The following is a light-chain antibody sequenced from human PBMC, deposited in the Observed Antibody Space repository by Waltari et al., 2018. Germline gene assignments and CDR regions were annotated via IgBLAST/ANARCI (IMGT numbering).Light chain of an antibody. CDR1: QSVSSTY. CDR3: QLYGSSPLFT. J-gene: IGKJ2*01. CDR2: GAS. Sequence: EIVLTQSPGTLSLSPGERATLPCRASQSVSSTYLAWYQQKAGQAPRRLIYGASSRATGIPDRFSGSGSGTDFTLTINRLEPDDFAVYYCQLYGSSPLFTFGQGTKLEI. V-gene: IGKV3-20*01.